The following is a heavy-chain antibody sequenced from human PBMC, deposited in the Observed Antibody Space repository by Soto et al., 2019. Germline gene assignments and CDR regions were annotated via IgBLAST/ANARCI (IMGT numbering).Heavy chain of an antibody. CDR1: GFTFSNFW. V-gene: IGHV3-7*01. CDR3: TSTGDCGVDYGMDV. CDR2: MKPDGSKK. J-gene: IGHJ6*02. D-gene: IGHD4-17*01. Sequence: EVKLVESGGDLVQPGGSLRLSCGASGFTFSNFWMAWVRQAPGKGLEWVANMKPDGSKKEYVDSVRGRFTISRDNAKNSVYLHMNSLGVDDTAVYYCTSTGDCGVDYGMDVWGQGTTVTVSS.